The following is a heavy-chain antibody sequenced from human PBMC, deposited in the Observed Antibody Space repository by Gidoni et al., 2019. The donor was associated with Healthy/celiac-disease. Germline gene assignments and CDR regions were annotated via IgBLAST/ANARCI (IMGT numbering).Heavy chain of an antibody. CDR3: ARDSGHYDSSGLGLDY. CDR1: GFTFSSYG. Sequence: QVQLVESGGGVVQPGRSLRLSCAASGFTFSSYGLHWVRQAPGKGLGWVAVIWYDGSNKYYADSVKGRFTISRDNSKNTLYLQMNSLRAEDTAVYYCARDSGHYDSSGLGLDYWGQGTLVTVSS. CDR2: IWYDGSNK. J-gene: IGHJ4*02. D-gene: IGHD3-22*01. V-gene: IGHV3-33*01.